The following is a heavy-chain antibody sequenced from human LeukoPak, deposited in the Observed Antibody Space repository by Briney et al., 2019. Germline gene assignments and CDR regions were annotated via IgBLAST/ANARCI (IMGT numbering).Heavy chain of an antibody. J-gene: IGHJ4*02. Sequence: PGGSLRLSCAASGFTVSSNYMSWVRQAPGKGLEWVSVIYSGGNTYYADSVKGRITISRDNSKNTLYLQMNSLRAEDTAVYYCARENYDFWSGSYDYWGQGTLVTVSS. CDR2: IYSGGNT. V-gene: IGHV3-53*01. CDR1: GFTVSSNY. CDR3: ARENYDFWSGSYDY. D-gene: IGHD3-3*01.